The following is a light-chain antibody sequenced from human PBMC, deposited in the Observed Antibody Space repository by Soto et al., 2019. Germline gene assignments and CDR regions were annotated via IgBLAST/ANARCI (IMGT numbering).Light chain of an antibody. CDR1: QDISTN. CDR2: GAS. J-gene: IGKJ1*01. CDR3: QQYDNWLRT. Sequence: EIVMTQSPATLSVSPGERATLSCRASQDISTNLAWYQQKPGQAPRLLIYGASPRATGIPARFSGSGSGTEFTLTISSLQSEDFAVYYCQQYDNWLRTFGQGTKVEIK. V-gene: IGKV3-15*01.